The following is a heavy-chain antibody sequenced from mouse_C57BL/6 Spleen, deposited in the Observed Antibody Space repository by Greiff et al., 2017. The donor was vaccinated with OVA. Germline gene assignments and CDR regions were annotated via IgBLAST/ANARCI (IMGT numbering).Heavy chain of an antibody. V-gene: IGHV1-18*01. CDR3: ALITTVVPFAY. Sequence: EVQLQESGPELVKPGASVKIPCKASGYTFTDYNMDWVKQSHGKSLEWIGDINPNNGGTIYNQKFKGKATLTVDKSSSTAYMELRSLTSEDTAFYYCALITTVVPFAYWGQGTLVTVSA. CDR2: INPNNGGT. CDR1: GYTFTDYN. D-gene: IGHD1-1*01. J-gene: IGHJ3*01.